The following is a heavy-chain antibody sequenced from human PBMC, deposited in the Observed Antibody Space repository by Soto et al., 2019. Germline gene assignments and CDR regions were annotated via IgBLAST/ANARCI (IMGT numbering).Heavy chain of an antibody. CDR3: ARHWFDP. Sequence: EVQVVESGGGLVQPGGSLRLSCAASEFTVSSNHMSWVRQAPGRGLEWVSVIYSDGNTYYADSVKGRFTISRDNSKNTVCLQMNSLRAEDTAVYYCARHWFDPGGQGTLVTVSS. V-gene: IGHV3-66*04. J-gene: IGHJ5*02. CDR1: EFTVSSNH. CDR2: IYSDGNT.